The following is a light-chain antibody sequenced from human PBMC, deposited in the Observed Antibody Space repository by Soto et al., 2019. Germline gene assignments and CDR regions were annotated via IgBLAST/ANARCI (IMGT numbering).Light chain of an antibody. V-gene: IGKV1D-16*01. CDR1: QDISSW. CDR2: AAS. CDR3: QHYNSYSEA. Sequence: DIQMTQSPSSVSASVGDRVTITCRASQDISSWLAWYHQKPGKAPKLLIYAASSLQSGVPPRFSGSGSGTDFTLTISSLQPDDFATYYCQHYNSYSEAFGQGTKVELK. J-gene: IGKJ1*01.